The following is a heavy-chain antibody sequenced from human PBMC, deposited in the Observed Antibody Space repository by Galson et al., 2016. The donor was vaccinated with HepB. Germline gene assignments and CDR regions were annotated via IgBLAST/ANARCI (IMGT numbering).Heavy chain of an antibody. V-gene: IGHV3-30-3*01. J-gene: IGHJ4*02. Sequence: SLRLSCAASGFTFSAYAMHWVRQAPGKGLEWVAVLSYDGRNNYYADSVRGRFTISRDNSKNTLYLQMTSLRAEDTAMYYCARAPPRVGGSIATRTEKWLRSEGRGELDYWGQGTLVTVSS. CDR1: GFTFSAYA. D-gene: IGHD5-12*01. CDR2: LSYDGRNN. CDR3: ARAPPRVGGSIATRTEKWLRSEGRGELDY.